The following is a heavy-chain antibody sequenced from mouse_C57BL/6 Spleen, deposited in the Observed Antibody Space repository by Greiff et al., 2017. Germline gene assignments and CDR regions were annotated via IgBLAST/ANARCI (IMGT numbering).Heavy chain of an antibody. V-gene: IGHV10-1*01. CDR1: GFSFNTYA. CDR3: VRGSSYGWFAY. D-gene: IGHD1-1*01. Sequence: EVKVEESGGGLVQPKGSLKLSCAASGFSFNTYAMNWVRQAPGKGLEWVARIRSKSNNYATYYADSVKDRFTISRDDSESMLYLQMNNLKTEDTAMYYCVRGSSYGWFAYWGQGTLVTVSA. CDR2: IRSKSNNYAT. J-gene: IGHJ3*01.